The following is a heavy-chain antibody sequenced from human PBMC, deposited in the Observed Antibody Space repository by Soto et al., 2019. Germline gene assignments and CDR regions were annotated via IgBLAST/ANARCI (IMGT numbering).Heavy chain of an antibody. Sequence: GGSLRLSCAASGFTFDDYAMHWVRQAPGKGLEWVSGISGNSGSIGYADSVKGRFTISRDNAKNSLYLQMNSLRAEDTALYYCAKENYDFWSGYYFDAFDIWGQGTMVTVSS. CDR1: GFTFDDYA. J-gene: IGHJ3*02. CDR3: AKENYDFWSGYYFDAFDI. CDR2: ISGNSGSI. D-gene: IGHD3-3*01. V-gene: IGHV3-9*01.